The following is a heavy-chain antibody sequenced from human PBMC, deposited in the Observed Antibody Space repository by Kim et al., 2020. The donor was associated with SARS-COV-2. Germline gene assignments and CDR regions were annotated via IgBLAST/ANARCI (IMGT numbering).Heavy chain of an antibody. J-gene: IGHJ4*02. D-gene: IGHD2-21*01. CDR2: ERR. V-gene: IGHV4-34*01. CDR3: ARRLASVDW. Sequence: ERRNYNPSLKSRVTISADASKNQFSLKVDSVTAADTGVYYCARRLASVDWWGQGTPVTVSS.